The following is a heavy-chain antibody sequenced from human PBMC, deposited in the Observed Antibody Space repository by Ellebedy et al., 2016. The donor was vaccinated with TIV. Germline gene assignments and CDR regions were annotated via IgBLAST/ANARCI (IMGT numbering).Heavy chain of an antibody. J-gene: IGHJ4*02. V-gene: IGHV3-11*04. CDR2: ISTSGSTK. D-gene: IGHD3-10*01. CDR3: ATDLHPFTRGWGY. Sequence: GGSLRLSCAASEFTFTDYYMSWIRQAPGMGLEWVAYISTSGSTKYYADSVKGRFTISRDNAKNSLYLQMNGLRVEDTAIYYCATDLHPFTRGWGYWGQGTLVTVSS. CDR1: EFTFTDYY.